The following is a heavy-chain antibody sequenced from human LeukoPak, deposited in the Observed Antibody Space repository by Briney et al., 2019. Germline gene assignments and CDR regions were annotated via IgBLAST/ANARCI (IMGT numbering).Heavy chain of an antibody. Sequence: SETLSLTCTVSGYSISSGYYWGWIRQPPGKGLEWIGSIYHSGSTCYNPSLKSRVTISVDTSKNQFSLKLSSVTAADTAVYYCARDLVGIAAAAPFDYWGQGTLVTVSS. D-gene: IGHD6-13*01. V-gene: IGHV4-38-2*02. CDR3: ARDLVGIAAAAPFDY. J-gene: IGHJ4*02. CDR1: GYSISSGYY. CDR2: IYHSGST.